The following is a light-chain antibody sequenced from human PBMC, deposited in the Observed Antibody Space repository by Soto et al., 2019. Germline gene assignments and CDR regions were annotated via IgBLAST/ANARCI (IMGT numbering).Light chain of an antibody. J-gene: IGKJ2*01. CDR2: WAS. V-gene: IGKV4-1*01. Sequence: DIVMTQSPDFLAVSLGERATITSKPSQNGLYRSSNKSYLAWYQQRPGQPPRLLLYWASTRESGVPDRFIGSGSETDFTLTISSLQAGDEAIYHCQQYYNTPYTFGQGTTLEIK. CDR1: QNGLYRSSNKSY. CDR3: QQYYNTPYT.